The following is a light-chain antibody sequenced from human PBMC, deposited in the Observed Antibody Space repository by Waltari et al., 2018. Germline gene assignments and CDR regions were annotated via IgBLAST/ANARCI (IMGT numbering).Light chain of an antibody. V-gene: IGKV4-1*01. Sequence: IVMTQSPPSLAVSLGERATINRKSSQSVFYTSNHKNYLAVDQQKPGQPPKLLIYLASTRESEVPYRFSGGGSGTDFTLTVSSLQAGDVAVYCCQQYYSTPVTLGGGTKVDIK. J-gene: IGKJ4*01. CDR3: QQYYSTPVT. CDR1: QSVFYTSNHKNY. CDR2: LAS.